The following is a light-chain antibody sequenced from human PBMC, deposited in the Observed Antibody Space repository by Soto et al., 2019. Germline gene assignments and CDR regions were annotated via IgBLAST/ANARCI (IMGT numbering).Light chain of an antibody. CDR3: QQFQKWPLT. CDR2: GAS. V-gene: IGKV3-15*01. J-gene: IGKJ4*01. CDR1: ESASSN. Sequence: EIVMTQSPATVSVSPGERATLSCRASESASSNLAWYQQKPGQAPRLLIYGASTRATGIPARFSGSGSGXXXXLXISXLQSEDFAVYYCQQFQKWPLTFGGGTNVEIK.